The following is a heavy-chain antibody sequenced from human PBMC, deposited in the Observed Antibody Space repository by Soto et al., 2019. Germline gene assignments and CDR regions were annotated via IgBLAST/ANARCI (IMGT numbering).Heavy chain of an antibody. V-gene: IGHV6-1*01. CDR3: ARTPYSYGPVVYYYYGMDV. CDR2: TYYRSKWYN. J-gene: IGHJ6*02. D-gene: IGHD5-18*01. Sequence: PSQTLSLTGAISGDSVSRNSAAWNWIRQSPSRGLEWLGRTYYRSKWYNDYAVSVKSRITINPDTSKNQFSLQLNSVTPEDTAVYYCARTPYSYGPVVYYYYGMDVWGQGTTVTVSS. CDR1: GDSVSRNSAA.